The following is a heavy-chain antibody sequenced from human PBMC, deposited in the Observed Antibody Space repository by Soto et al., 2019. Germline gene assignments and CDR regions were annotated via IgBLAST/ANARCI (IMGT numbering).Heavy chain of an antibody. CDR3: ARVLVMDTAMVSFDY. D-gene: IGHD5-18*01. V-gene: IGHV4-34*01. CDR2: INHSGST. Sequence: SETLSLTCADYDGSFSGYYWSWIRQPPGKGLEWIGEINHSGSTNYNPSLKSRVTISVDTSKNQFSLKLSSVTAADTAVYYCARVLVMDTAMVSFDYWGQGTLLTISS. J-gene: IGHJ4*02. CDR1: DGSFSGYY.